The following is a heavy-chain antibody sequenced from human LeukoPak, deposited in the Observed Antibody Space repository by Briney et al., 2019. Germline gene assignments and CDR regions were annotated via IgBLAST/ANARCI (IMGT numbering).Heavy chain of an antibody. J-gene: IGHJ6*03. CDR3: ARMGVAGYYYMDV. CDR2: IYTSGST. CDR1: GGSISSGSYY. V-gene: IGHV4-61*02. D-gene: IGHD6-19*01. Sequence: SETLSLTCTVSGGSISSGSYYWSWIRQPAGKGLEWIGRIYTSGSTNYNPSLKSRVTISVDTSKNQFSLELSSVTAADTAVYYCARMGVAGYYYMDVWGKGTTVTVSS.